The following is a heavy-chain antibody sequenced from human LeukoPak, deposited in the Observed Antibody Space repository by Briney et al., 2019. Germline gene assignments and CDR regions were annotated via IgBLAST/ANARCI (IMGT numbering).Heavy chain of an antibody. J-gene: IGHJ4*02. CDR3: AHTRHGATPTRLDF. CDR2: IDWDDDK. V-gene: IGHV2-5*02. Sequence: ESGPTLVKPRQPLTLTFSFSGFSLTSGGEGVAWIRQPPGKAPEWLALIDWDDDKRFRPSLQNRLTVSKDTSKNQVVLSMTKMDPLDTGTYYCAHTRHGATPTRLDFWGQGILVVVS. D-gene: IGHD4/OR15-4a*01. CDR1: GFSLTSGGEG.